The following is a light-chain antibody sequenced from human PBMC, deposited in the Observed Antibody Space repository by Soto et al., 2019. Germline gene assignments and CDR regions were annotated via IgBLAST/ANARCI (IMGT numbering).Light chain of an antibody. J-gene: IGKJ1*01. CDR3: QQYYHWPRT. CDR1: QSISSNF. V-gene: IGKV3-20*01. CDR2: SAS. Sequence: VLTQSPGTLSLSPGERGTLSCRASQSISSNFVAWYQQKPGQAPRLLIFSASKRATGIPDRFSGSASGTDFNLTITSLQSEDFAVYYCQQYYHWPRTFGQGTKVDIK.